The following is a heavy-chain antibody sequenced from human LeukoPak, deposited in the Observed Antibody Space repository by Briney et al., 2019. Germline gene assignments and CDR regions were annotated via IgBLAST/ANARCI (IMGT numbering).Heavy chain of an antibody. CDR3: ATDAGYGSGSYSY. Sequence: PGGSLRLSCAASGFTFSSYSMNWVRQAPGKGLEWVSSISSSSSYIYYADSVKGRFTISRDNAKNSLDLQMNSLRAEDTAVYYCATDAGYGSGSYSYWGQGTLVTVSS. J-gene: IGHJ4*02. D-gene: IGHD3-10*01. V-gene: IGHV3-21*01. CDR2: ISSSSSYI. CDR1: GFTFSSYS.